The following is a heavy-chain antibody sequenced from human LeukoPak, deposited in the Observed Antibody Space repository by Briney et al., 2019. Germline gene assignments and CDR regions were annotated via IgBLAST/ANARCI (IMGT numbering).Heavy chain of an antibody. V-gene: IGHV3-49*04. CDR1: GFTFGDYA. Sequence: GGSLRLSCTASGFTFGDYAISWVRQAPGKGLEWVGFIRTKACGGTTQYAASVKDRFTISRDDSKNFAYLQINSPKTEDTAVYYCTRDRYSSGWGTFDYWGQGALVTVSS. CDR2: IRTKACGGTT. D-gene: IGHD6-19*01. J-gene: IGHJ4*02. CDR3: TRDRYSSGWGTFDY.